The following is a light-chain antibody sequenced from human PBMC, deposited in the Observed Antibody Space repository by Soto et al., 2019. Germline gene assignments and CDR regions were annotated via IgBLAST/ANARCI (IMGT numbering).Light chain of an antibody. Sequence: EIVMTQSPATLSVSPGERVTLSCRASESVTSNLAWYQQKPGQAPRLLITGASTRATGIPARFSGSGSGTEFTLTISSLQSEDFAVYYCQQFNNWPYTFGPGTKLEIK. CDR3: QQFNNWPYT. V-gene: IGKV3-15*01. J-gene: IGKJ2*01. CDR1: ESVTSN. CDR2: GAS.